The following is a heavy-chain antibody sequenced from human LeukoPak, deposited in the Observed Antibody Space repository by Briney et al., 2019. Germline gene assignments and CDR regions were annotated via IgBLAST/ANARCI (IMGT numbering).Heavy chain of an antibody. D-gene: IGHD2-15*01. CDR1: GGSISSGGYY. Sequence: PSQTLSLTCTVSGGSISSGGYYWSSIRQHPGKGLEWIGYIYYSGSTYYNPSLKSRVTISVDTSKNQFSLKLSSVTAADTAVYYCARVVDLGAFDIWGQGTMVPVSS. CDR2: IYYSGST. V-gene: IGHV4-31*03. CDR3: ARVVDLGAFDI. J-gene: IGHJ3*02.